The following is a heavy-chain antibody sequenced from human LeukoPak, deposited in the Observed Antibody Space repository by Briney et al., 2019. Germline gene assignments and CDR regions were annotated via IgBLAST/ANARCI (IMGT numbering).Heavy chain of an antibody. CDR1: GFSVSNNY. Sequence: GGSLRLSCAASGFSVSNNYMSWVRQAPGKGLEWVSLIYSGGDKRYAASVKGRFTISRDNSKNTLYLQMNSLRAEDTAVYYCARDLLSLWFGESWGQGTLVTVSS. D-gene: IGHD3-10*01. J-gene: IGHJ5*02. CDR3: ARDLLSLWFGES. V-gene: IGHV3-53*01. CDR2: IYSGGDK.